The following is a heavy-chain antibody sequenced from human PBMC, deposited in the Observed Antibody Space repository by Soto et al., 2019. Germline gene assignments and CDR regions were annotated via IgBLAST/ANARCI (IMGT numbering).Heavy chain of an antibody. CDR1: GFTFSSYG. D-gene: IGHD4-17*01. J-gene: IGHJ3*02. V-gene: IGHV3-30*18. Sequence: GGSLRLSCAASGFTFSSYGMHWVRQAPGKGLEWVAVISYDGSNKYYADSVKGRFTISRDNSKNTLYLQMNSLRAEDTAVYYCAKGGYGDYPHAFDIWGQGTMVTVSS. CDR2: ISYDGSNK. CDR3: AKGGYGDYPHAFDI.